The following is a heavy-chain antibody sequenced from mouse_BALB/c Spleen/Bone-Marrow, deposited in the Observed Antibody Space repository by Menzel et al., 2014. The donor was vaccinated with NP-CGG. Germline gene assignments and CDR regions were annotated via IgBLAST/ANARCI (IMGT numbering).Heavy chain of an antibody. D-gene: IGHD1-1*01. J-gene: IGHJ2*01. CDR3: AKGSFDY. CDR2: IYPESGDA. V-gene: IGHV1-83*01. Sequence: VKQRTGQGLEWIGEIYPESGDAFYNENFKGKATLTADTSSSTAYMQLSSLTSDDSAVYFCAKGSFDYWGQGTTLTVSS.